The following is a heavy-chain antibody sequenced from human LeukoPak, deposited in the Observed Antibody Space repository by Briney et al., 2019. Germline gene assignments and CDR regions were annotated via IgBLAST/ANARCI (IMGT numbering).Heavy chain of an antibody. CDR3: AKGDYDILTGYFLY. J-gene: IGHJ4*02. Sequence: PGGTLRLSCSASGFTFTTYGMNWVRQAPGKGLEWVSGIGGSGTRTYYADSVKGRFTISRDNSKNTLYLQMNSLRAEDTAVYYCAKGDYDILTGYFLYWGQGTLVTVSS. CDR1: GFTFTTYG. CDR2: IGGSGTRT. D-gene: IGHD3-9*01. V-gene: IGHV3-23*01.